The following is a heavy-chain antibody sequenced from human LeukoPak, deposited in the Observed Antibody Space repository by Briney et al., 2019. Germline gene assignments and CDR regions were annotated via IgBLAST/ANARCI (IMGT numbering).Heavy chain of an antibody. CDR2: ISGDGGST. J-gene: IGHJ3*02. CDR3: VRDLFPDAFDI. Sequence: GGALRLSCAASGFTFRDFWMRWVRQAPGKGLVGVLRISGDGGSTVYADSVKGRFTISRDNAKNTLYLQMNSLRGDDTALYYCVRDLFPDAFDIWGQGTMVTVFS. D-gene: IGHD2-21*01. V-gene: IGHV3-74*01. CDR1: GFTFRDFW.